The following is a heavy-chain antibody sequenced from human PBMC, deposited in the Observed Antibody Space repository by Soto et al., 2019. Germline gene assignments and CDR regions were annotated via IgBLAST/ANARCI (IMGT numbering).Heavy chain of an antibody. D-gene: IGHD3-10*01. J-gene: IGHJ1*01. CDR3: ARTPGEYFQH. V-gene: IGHV4-31*03. CDR1: GGSISSGGYY. Sequence: QVQLQESGPGLVKPSQTLSLTCTVSGGSISSGGYYWSWIRQHPGKGLEWIGYIYYSGSTYYNPSLKIRVTIPVATPKTQFPLKLSSVTAADTAVYSCARTPGEYFQHWGQGTLVTVSS. CDR2: IYYSGST.